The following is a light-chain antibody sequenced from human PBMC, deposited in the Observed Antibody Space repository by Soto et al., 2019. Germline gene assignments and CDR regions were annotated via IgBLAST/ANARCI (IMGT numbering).Light chain of an antibody. CDR3: KHYNSYYQA. J-gene: IGKJ1*01. CDR1: QSIRSW. CDR2: DAA. V-gene: IGKV1-5*01. Sequence: DIQMTQSPSTLSASVGDRVTITCRASQSIRSWLAWYQQKPGKAPKPLISDAANLESGVPSRFSGSRSGTKFTPTINSLQPDEFATYYCKHYNSYYQAFGQGTKVNIK.